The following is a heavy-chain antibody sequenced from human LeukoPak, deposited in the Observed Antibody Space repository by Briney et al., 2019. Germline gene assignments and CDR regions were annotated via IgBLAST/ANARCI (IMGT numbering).Heavy chain of an antibody. D-gene: IGHD3-10*01. CDR1: GGSISSYN. CDR3: ARGQFGEDAFDI. Sequence: PSETLSLTCTVSGGSISSYNWSWIRQPPGKGLEWIGYIYYSGTTNYNPSLKSRVTISVDTSKNQFSLKLSSVTAADTAVYYCARGQFGEDAFDIWGQGTMVTVPS. CDR2: IYYSGTT. V-gene: IGHV4-59*01. J-gene: IGHJ3*02.